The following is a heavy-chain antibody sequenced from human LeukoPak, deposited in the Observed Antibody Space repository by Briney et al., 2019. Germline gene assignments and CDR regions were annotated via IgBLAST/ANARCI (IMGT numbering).Heavy chain of an antibody. CDR3: ARGPFSSGWYAKQFDY. D-gene: IGHD6-19*01. V-gene: IGHV1-69*01. CDR1: GGTFSSYA. CDR2: VIPIFGTA. J-gene: IGHJ4*02. Sequence: SVKVSCKASGGTFSSYAISWVRQAPGQGLEWMGGVIPIFGTANYAQKFQGRVTITADESTSTAYMELSSLRSEDTAVYYCARGPFSSGWYAKQFDYWGQGTLVTVSS.